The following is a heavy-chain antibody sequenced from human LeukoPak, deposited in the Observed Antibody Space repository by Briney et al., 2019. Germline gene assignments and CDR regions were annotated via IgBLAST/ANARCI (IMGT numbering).Heavy chain of an antibody. V-gene: IGHV3-23*01. D-gene: IGHD2-2*01. CDR1: GFTFSSYA. Sequence: GGSLRLSCAASGFTFSSYAMSWVRQAPGKGLEWGSAISGSGGSTYYADSVKGRFTISRDNSKNTLYLQMNSLRAEDTAVYYCAKRSGKDIVVVPAAEAAFDIWGQGTMVTVSS. CDR2: ISGSGGST. CDR3: AKRSGKDIVVVPAAEAAFDI. J-gene: IGHJ3*02.